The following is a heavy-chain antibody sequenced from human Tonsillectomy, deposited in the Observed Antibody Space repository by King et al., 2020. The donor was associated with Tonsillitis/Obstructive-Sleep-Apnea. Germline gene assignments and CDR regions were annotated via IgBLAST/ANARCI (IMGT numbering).Heavy chain of an antibody. Sequence: VQLQQWGAGLLKPSETLSLTCAVYGGSFSGYYWSWIRQPPGKGLEWIGEINHSGSTNYNPSLKSRVTISVDTSKNQFSLKLSSVTAAGTAVYYCARGPNYSSSWYNYWGQGTLVTVSS. J-gene: IGHJ4*02. D-gene: IGHD6-13*01. CDR1: GGSFSGYY. V-gene: IGHV4-34*01. CDR2: INHSGST. CDR3: ARGPNYSSSWYNY.